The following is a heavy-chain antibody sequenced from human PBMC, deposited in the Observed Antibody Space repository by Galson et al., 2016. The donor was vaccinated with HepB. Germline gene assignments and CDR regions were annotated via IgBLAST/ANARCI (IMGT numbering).Heavy chain of an antibody. Sequence: ETLSLTCSVYGASLRDYYWSWIRQPPGKGLEWIAEVTHTGSTTYNPSPKSRVTVSVDTSKDQFSLHLSSVTAADTSMYYCARGRPRRTSGTYYLHWGQGTLVTVSS. J-gene: IGHJ4*02. CDR3: ARGRPRRTSGTYYLH. V-gene: IGHV4-34*01. CDR1: GASLRDYY. D-gene: IGHD3-10*01. CDR2: VTHTGST.